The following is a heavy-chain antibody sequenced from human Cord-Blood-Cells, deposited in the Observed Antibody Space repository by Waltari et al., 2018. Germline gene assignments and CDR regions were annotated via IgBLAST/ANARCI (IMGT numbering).Heavy chain of an antibody. CDR2: INPSGGST. CDR1: GYTFTRYY. CDR3: AICFFGVGYYFDY. J-gene: IGHJ4*02. D-gene: IGHD3-3*01. V-gene: IGHV1-46*01. Sequence: QVQLVQSGAAVKKPGASVKVSCKASGYTFTRYYMHWVRQAPGQGLEWMGIINPSGGSTSYAQKFQGRVTMTRDTSTSTVYMELSSLRSEDTAVYYCAICFFGVGYYFDYWGQGTLVTVSS.